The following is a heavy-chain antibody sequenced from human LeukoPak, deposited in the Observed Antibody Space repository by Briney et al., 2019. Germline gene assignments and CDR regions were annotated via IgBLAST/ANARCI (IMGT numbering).Heavy chain of an antibody. J-gene: IGHJ4*02. D-gene: IGHD4-17*01. CDR2: IKPNSGGT. CDR3: ARDQGLSSPTVTTSLSNY. V-gene: IGHV1-2*02. Sequence: ASVKLSCNVSGYTFTDYYMHWVRQAPGQGLEWMGWIKPNSGGTNYAQMFQGRVTMTRDTSISTAYMELSRLRSDDTAVYYCARDQGLSSPTVTTSLSNYWGQGTLVTVSS. CDR1: GYTFTDYY.